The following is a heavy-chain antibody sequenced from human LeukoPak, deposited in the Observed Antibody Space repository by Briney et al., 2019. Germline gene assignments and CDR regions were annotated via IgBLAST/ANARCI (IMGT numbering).Heavy chain of an antibody. CDR2: MTASSSHI. D-gene: IGHD1-1*01. J-gene: IGHJ4*02. CDR1: GFTFSSYG. CDR3: ARDANWSSDN. Sequence: PGESLRLSCASSGFTFSSYGMNWIRQAPGKGLEWVSSMTASSSHIWYADVVKGRFTISRDNAKNSLYLQMNSLTADDTGVYYCARDANWSSDNWGQGTLVTVSS. V-gene: IGHV3-21*03.